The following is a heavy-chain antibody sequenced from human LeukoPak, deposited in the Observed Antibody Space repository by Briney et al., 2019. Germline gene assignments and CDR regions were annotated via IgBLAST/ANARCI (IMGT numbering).Heavy chain of an antibody. Sequence: QTGGSLRLSCAASGFTLSSYTMHWVRQAPGKGLEWVAMISYDGNNKNYADSVKGRFTVSRDNSKNTLYLQMNSLRVEDTAVYYCVRLFGSYYDINRFLDPHFDSWGQGTLVTVSS. D-gene: IGHD3-22*01. CDR2: ISYDGNNK. CDR1: GFTLSSYT. CDR3: VRLFGSYYDINRFLDPHFDS. J-gene: IGHJ4*02. V-gene: IGHV3-30-3*01.